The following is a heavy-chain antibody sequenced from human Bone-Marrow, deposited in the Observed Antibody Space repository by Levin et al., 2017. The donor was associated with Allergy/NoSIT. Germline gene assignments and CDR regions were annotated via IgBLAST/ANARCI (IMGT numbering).Heavy chain of an antibody. CDR2: IFGGVTT. V-gene: IGHV3-53*03. D-gene: IGHD5-24*01. Sequence: PSETLSLTCAAPGFSVSRNYMSWVRQTPGKGLEWISIIFGGVTTYYADSVRGRFTTSRDISMNTVYLHMTSLRAEDTAMYYCTGDHGDSLIYHWGQGTLVTVSS. CDR3: TGDHGDSLIYH. CDR1: GFSVSRNY. J-gene: IGHJ5*02.